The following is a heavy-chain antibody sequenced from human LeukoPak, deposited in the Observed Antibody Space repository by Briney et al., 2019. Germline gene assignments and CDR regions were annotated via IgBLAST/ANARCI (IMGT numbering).Heavy chain of an antibody. Sequence: SETLSLTCTVSGGSISSYYWSWIRQPPGKGLEWIGYIYYSGSTNYNPSLKSRVTISLDTSKNQFSLKPSSVTAADTAVYYCASGTDLYSSYDYWGQGILVTVSS. CDR2: IYYSGST. CDR1: GGSISSYY. D-gene: IGHD6-6*01. V-gene: IGHV4-59*01. J-gene: IGHJ4*02. CDR3: ASGTDLYSSYDY.